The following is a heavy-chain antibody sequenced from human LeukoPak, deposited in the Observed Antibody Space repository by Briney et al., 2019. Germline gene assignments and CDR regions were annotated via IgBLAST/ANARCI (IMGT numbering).Heavy chain of an antibody. V-gene: IGHV3-53*01. D-gene: IGHD3-3*01. CDR3: ASSRIFGNAMDV. Sequence: GGSLRLSCAASGLSVSSHYMSWVRQAPGKGLEWVSVIHSVGSTDYAGSVKGRFTISRDNPKNRVDLQVNSLRAEDTAVYYCASSRIFGNAMDVWGQGTTVTVSS. J-gene: IGHJ6*02. CDR1: GLSVSSHY. CDR2: IHSVGST.